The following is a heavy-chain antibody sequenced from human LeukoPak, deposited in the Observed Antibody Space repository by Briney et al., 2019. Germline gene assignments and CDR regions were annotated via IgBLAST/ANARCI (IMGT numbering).Heavy chain of an antibody. CDR2: IRYDGSNK. J-gene: IGHJ4*02. CDR1: GFTFSSYG. Sequence: PGGSLRLSCAASGFTFSSYGMHWVRQAPGKGLEWVAFIRYDGSNKYYADSVKGRFTISRDNSKNTLYLQMNSLRAEDTAVYYCAKDSGVYGDYDEFGYWGQGTLVTVSS. CDR3: AKDSGVYGDYDEFGY. D-gene: IGHD4-17*01. V-gene: IGHV3-30*02.